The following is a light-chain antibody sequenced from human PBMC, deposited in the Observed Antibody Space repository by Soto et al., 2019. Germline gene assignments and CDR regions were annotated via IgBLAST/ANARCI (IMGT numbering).Light chain of an antibody. Sequence: DIQMTQSPSTLSASVGDRVTIICRASQSISSWLAWYQQKPGKAPKLLIYKASSLQSGVPSRFSGSGSGTEFTLTISSLQPDDFATYVCQQYVKYPVTFGQGTKVDIK. CDR2: KAS. V-gene: IGKV1-5*03. CDR3: QQYVKYPVT. J-gene: IGKJ1*01. CDR1: QSISSW.